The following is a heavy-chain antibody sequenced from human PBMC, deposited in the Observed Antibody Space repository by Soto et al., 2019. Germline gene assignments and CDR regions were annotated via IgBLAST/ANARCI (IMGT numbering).Heavy chain of an antibody. Sequence: QVQLVQSGAEVKKPGASVKVSCKASGYTFTSYGISWVRQAPGQGLEWMGWISAYNGNTNYAQKLQGRVTMTTDTSTSTVYVELRSLRSDDTAVYYWARDRGSYALDYWGQGTLVTVSS. J-gene: IGHJ4*02. V-gene: IGHV1-18*01. CDR1: GYTFTSYG. CDR3: ARDRGSYALDY. CDR2: ISAYNGNT. D-gene: IGHD1-26*01.